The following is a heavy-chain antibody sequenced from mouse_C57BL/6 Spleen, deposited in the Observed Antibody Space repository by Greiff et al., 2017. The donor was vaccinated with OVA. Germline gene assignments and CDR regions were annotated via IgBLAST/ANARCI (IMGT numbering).Heavy chain of an antibody. Sequence: QIQLQQPGAELVKPGASVKLSCKASGYTFTSYWMQWVKQRPGQGLEWIGEIDPSDSYTNYNQKFKGKATLTVDTSSSTAYMQLSSLTSEDSAVYYCARLGDEDYWGQGTTLTVSS. J-gene: IGHJ2*01. CDR2: IDPSDSYT. CDR3: ARLGDEDY. V-gene: IGHV1-50*01. CDR1: GYTFTSYW.